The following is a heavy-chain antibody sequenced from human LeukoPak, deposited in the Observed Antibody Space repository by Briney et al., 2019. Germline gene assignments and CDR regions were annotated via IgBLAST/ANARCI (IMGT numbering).Heavy chain of an antibody. CDR2: VKPSGCST. V-gene: IGHV1-46*01. J-gene: IGHJ4*02. CDR3: VGRSPDSSGWGGFDY. CDR1: VYTFTSYY. Sequence: GASEKVSCKASVYTFTSYYMYWVRQAPRQGLEWMGIVKPSGCSTNYTQKFHSRVTMTRDTSTSTDYIVLGSAVSEDTAGYYSVGRSPDSSGWGGFDYWGQGTLVTVSS. D-gene: IGHD6-19*01.